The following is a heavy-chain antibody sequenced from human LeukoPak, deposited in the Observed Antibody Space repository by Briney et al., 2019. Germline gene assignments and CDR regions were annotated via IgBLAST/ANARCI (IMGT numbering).Heavy chain of an antibody. Sequence: GASVKVSCKASGGTFSSYAISWVRQAPGQGLEWMGGIIPTFGTANYAQKFQGRVTITADESTSTAYMELSSLRSEDTAVYYCARGLLWFGELLNFDYWGQGTLVTVSS. CDR2: IIPTFGTA. V-gene: IGHV1-69*13. J-gene: IGHJ4*02. CDR1: GGTFSSYA. CDR3: ARGLLWFGELLNFDY. D-gene: IGHD3-10*01.